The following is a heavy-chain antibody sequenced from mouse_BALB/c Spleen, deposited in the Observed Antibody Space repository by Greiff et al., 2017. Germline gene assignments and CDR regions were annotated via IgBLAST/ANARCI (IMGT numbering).Heavy chain of an antibody. Sequence: EVQRVESGPGLVKPSQSLSLTCTVTGYSITSDYAWNWIRQFPGNKLEWMGYISYSGSTSYNPSLKSRISITRDTSKNQFFLQLNSVTTEDTATYYCVPSYYGSTWFAYWGQGTLVTVSA. CDR1: GYSITSDYA. V-gene: IGHV3-2*02. J-gene: IGHJ3*01. CDR3: VPSYYGSTWFAY. CDR2: ISYSGST. D-gene: IGHD1-1*01.